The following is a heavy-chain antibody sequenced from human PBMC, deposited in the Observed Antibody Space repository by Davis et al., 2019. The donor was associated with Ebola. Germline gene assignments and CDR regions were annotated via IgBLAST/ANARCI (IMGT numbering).Heavy chain of an antibody. CDR2: ISAYNGNT. Sequence: ASVTVSCKASGYTFTSYGISWVRQAPGQGLEWMGWISAYNGNTNYAQKLQGRVTMTTDTPTSTAYMELRSLRSDDTAGYYCARDLYSSGWYPYWGQGTLVTVSS. CDR1: GYTFTSYG. J-gene: IGHJ4*02. D-gene: IGHD6-19*01. V-gene: IGHV1-18*01. CDR3: ARDLYSSGWYPY.